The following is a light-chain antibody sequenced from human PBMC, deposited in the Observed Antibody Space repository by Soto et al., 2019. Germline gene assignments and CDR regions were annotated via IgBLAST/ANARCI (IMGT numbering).Light chain of an antibody. V-gene: IGKV1-39*01. Sequence: DIQMTQYTSSLSASVGDRVTITCRASQSISSYLNWYQQKPGKAPKLLIYAASSLQSGVPSRFSGSGSGTDFTLTIISLQPEDFTTYYCQLCSFTPISFAQGRRLEVK. CDR1: QSISSY. CDR2: AAS. CDR3: QLCSFTPIS. J-gene: IGKJ5*01.